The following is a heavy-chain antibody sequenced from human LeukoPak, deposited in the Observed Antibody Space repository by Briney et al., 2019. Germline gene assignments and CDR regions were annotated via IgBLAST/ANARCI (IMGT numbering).Heavy chain of an antibody. CDR3: AKDRGSAWYSFDY. CDR1: GFIFSKYW. Sequence: GGSLGLSCAASGFIFSKYWMTWVRQAPGKGLEWVANIKRDGSVIHYVDSVKGRFTISRDNAKNSLYLQMNSLRAEDTAVYYCAKDRGSAWYSFDYWGQGTLVTASS. CDR2: IKRDGSVI. D-gene: IGHD6-19*01. V-gene: IGHV3-7*01. J-gene: IGHJ4*02.